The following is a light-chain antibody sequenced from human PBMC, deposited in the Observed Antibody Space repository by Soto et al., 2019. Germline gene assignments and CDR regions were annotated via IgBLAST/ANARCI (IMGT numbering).Light chain of an antibody. Sequence: DLQMTQSPSSLSASVGDRVTITCRASQTINAYLNWYQQIPGKAPKLLIYAASSLQSGVPSRFSGSGSGTDFTLTISSLQPEDFATYYCQESYRTPRTFGQGTRLEI. CDR1: QTINAY. V-gene: IGKV1-39*01. CDR3: QESYRTPRT. CDR2: AAS. J-gene: IGKJ2*01.